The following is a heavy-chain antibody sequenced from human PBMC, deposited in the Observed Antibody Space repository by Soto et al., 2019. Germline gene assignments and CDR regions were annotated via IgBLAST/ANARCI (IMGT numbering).Heavy chain of an antibody. Sequence: SETRSLTCTVSGGSISSGGYYWSWIRQHPGKGLKWIGYIYYSGSTYYNPSLKSRVTISVDTSKNQFSLKLSSVTAADTAVYYCARQWADIVVVVADNGWFDPWGQGTLVTVSS. D-gene: IGHD2-15*01. CDR3: ARQWADIVVVVADNGWFDP. J-gene: IGHJ5*02. V-gene: IGHV4-31*03. CDR1: GGSISSGGYY. CDR2: IYYSGST.